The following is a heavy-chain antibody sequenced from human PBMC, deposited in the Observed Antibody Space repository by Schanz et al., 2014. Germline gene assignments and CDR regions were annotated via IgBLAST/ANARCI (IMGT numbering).Heavy chain of an antibody. J-gene: IGHJ4*02. D-gene: IGHD3-16*02. CDR1: GYSFTTYD. CDR3: ARDNRYYLFDY. CDR2: INPSGGST. Sequence: QVQLVQSGAEVKKPGASVRVSCKASGYSFTTYDVNWVRQATGQGLEWMGIINPSGGSTSYAQKFQGRVTMTRDTSTSTVYMELSSLRSEDTAVYFCARDNRYYLFDYWGQGALVTVSS. V-gene: IGHV1-46*01.